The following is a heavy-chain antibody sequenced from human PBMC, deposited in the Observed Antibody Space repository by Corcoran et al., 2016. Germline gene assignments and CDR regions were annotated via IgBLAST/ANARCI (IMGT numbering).Heavy chain of an antibody. CDR2: INPSGGST. CDR1: GYTFTSYY. CDR3: ARDGIVGELRRTRFDH. Sequence: QVQLVQSGAEVKKPGASVKVSCKASGYTFTSYYMHWVRQAPGQGLEWMGIINPSGGSTSYAQKFQGRGTMTRDTSTSTVYMELSSLRSEDTAVYYWARDGIVGELRRTRFDHGGQGTLVTVSS. J-gene: IGHJ5*02. D-gene: IGHD1-26*01. V-gene: IGHV1-46*01.